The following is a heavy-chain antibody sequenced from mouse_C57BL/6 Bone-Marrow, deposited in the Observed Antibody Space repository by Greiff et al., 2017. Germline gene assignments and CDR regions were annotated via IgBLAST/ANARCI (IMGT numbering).Heavy chain of an antibody. Sequence: VQLQQSGAELMKPGASVKLSCKATGYTFTGYWIEWVKQRPGHGLDWIGEILPGSGSTNYNEKFKGKATFTADTSSNTAYMQLSSLTTEYSAIYDCARERVVITDWYFDVWGTGTTVTVSS. CDR3: ARERVVITDWYFDV. J-gene: IGHJ1*03. D-gene: IGHD1-1*01. CDR1: GYTFTGYW. CDR2: ILPGSGST. V-gene: IGHV1-9*01.